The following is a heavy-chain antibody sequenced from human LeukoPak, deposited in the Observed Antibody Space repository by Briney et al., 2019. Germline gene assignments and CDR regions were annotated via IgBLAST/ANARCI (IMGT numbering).Heavy chain of an antibody. CDR2: IIPIFGTA. J-gene: IGHJ6*03. V-gene: IGHV1-69*05. D-gene: IGHD1-26*01. CDR1: GGTFSSYA. Sequence: SVKVSCKASGGTFSSYAISWVRQAPGQGREWMGGIIPIFGTANYAQKFQGRVTITTDESTSTAYMELSSLRSEDTAVYYCARVWWELPNYYYYMDVWGKGTTVTVSS. CDR3: ARVWWELPNYYYYMDV.